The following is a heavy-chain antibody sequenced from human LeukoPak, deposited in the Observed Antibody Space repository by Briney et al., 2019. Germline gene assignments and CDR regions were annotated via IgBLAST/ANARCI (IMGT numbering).Heavy chain of an antibody. CDR2: IKPDGSEK. CDR1: GFTFSNYW. CDR3: ASGYSSSWATFDY. V-gene: IGHV3-7*01. Sequence: GSLRLSCAASGFTFSNYWMTWVRQAPGKGLEWVANIKPDGSEKYYVDSVKGRFTISRDNAKNSLYLQMNSLRAEDTAVYYCASGYSSSWATFDYWGQGTLVTVSS. J-gene: IGHJ4*02. D-gene: IGHD6-13*01.